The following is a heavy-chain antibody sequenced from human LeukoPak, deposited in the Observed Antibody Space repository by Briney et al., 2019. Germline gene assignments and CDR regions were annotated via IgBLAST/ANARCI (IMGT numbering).Heavy chain of an antibody. D-gene: IGHD5-12*01. J-gene: IGHJ4*02. CDR1: GFTFSSYW. Sequence: PGGSLRLSCAASGFTFSSYWMHWVRQAPGKGLVCVSCKSDGSSTSYADSVKGRFTISRDNAKNSLYLQMNSLRAEDTAVYYCARGITSGPRRYDVRNFDYWGQGTPVTVSS. CDR3: ARGITSGPRRYDVRNFDY. V-gene: IGHV3-74*01. CDR2: KSDGSST.